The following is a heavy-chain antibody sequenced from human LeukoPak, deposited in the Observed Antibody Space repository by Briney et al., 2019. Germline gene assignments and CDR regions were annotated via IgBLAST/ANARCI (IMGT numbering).Heavy chain of an antibody. CDR2: ISYDGSNK. CDR3: ARDRSTVVPDWEYLFDY. CDR1: GFTFSSYA. V-gene: IGHV3-30*01. Sequence: GGSLRLSCAASGFTFSSYAMHWGRQAPGKGREWVAGISYDGSNKYYADSVKGRFTISRDNSKNTLYLQMNSLRAEDTAVYYCARDRSTVVPDWEYLFDYWGQGTLVTVSS. J-gene: IGHJ4*02. D-gene: IGHD4-23*01.